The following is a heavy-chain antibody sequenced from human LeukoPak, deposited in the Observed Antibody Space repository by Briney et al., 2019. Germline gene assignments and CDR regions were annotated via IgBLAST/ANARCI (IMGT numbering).Heavy chain of an antibody. CDR1: GFTFSSYA. Sequence: GGSLRLSCAASGFTFSSYAMYWVRQAPGKGLEWVSAITGSGGSTYYADSVKGRFTISRENAKNSVYLQMNSLRAGDTAVYYCARWSSRGGFDYWGQGTLVTVSS. V-gene: IGHV3-23*01. CDR2: ITGSGGST. D-gene: IGHD5-24*01. J-gene: IGHJ4*02. CDR3: ARWSSRGGFDY.